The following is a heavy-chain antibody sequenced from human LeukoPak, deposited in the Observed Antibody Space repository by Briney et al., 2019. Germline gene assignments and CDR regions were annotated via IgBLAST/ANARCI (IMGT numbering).Heavy chain of an antibody. CDR2: IYYSGSI. V-gene: IGHV4-59*01. Sequence: PSETLSLICTVSGASISSYYWSWIRQPPGKGLEWIGDIYYSGSIKYSPSLQSRVTISVDTSKNQFSLNLNSVTAADTAVYYCARGGAARLHFQNWGQGTLVTVSS. D-gene: IGHD6-6*01. CDR1: GASISSYY. J-gene: IGHJ1*01. CDR3: ARGGAARLHFQN.